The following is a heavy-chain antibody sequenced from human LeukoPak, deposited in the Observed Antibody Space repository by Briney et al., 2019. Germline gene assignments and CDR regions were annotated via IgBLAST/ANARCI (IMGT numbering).Heavy chain of an antibody. CDR2: ISWKGDTT. CDR3: ARHRCSSTTCSFDS. D-gene: IGHD2-2*01. Sequence: GGSLRLSCAASGFTFNNYAMTWVRQTPGKGPEWVSLISWKGDTTAYAESVRGRFTISRDNAKNSLYLHMNSLRPEDTAFYHCARHRCSSTTCSFDSWGQGTLVTVSS. V-gene: IGHV3-20*01. J-gene: IGHJ4*02. CDR1: GFTFNNYA.